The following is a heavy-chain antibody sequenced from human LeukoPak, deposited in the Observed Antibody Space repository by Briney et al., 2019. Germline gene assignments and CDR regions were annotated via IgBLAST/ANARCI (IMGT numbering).Heavy chain of an antibody. CDR1: GGTFSSYV. CDR3: ARGGTVVPFDY. J-gene: IGHJ4*02. V-gene: IGHV1-69*04. CDR2: IIPILGIA. Sequence: ASVKVSCKASGGTFSSYVISWVRQAPGQGLEWMGRIIPILGIANYAQKFQGRVTITADKSTSTAYMELSSLRSEDTAVYYCARGGTVVPFDYWGQGTLVTVSS. D-gene: IGHD4-17*01.